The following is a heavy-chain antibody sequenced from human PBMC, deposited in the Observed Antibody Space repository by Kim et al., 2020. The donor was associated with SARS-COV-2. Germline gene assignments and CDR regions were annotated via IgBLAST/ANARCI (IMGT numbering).Heavy chain of an antibody. CDR1: GATLKSNNYY. J-gene: IGHJ4*02. Sequence: SETLSLTCPVAGATLKSNNYYWGWVRQPPGKGLEWIGAIYYSGDTYSKSSFKSRVTISVDMSRQVFSLNLGSVTAADTAVYFCARGSRQSGAVVSVFDLWGPGMLVTVSS. CDR3: ARGSRQSGAVVSVFDL. CDR2: IYYSGDT. D-gene: IGHD3-22*01. V-gene: IGHV4-39*01.